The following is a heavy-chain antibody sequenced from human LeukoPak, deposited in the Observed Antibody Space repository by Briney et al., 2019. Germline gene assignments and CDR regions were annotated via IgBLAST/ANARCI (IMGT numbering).Heavy chain of an antibody. D-gene: IGHD3-10*01. Sequence: ASVKVSCKASGYTFTSYGISWVRQAPGQGLEWMGWISAYNGNTNYAQKLQGRVTMTTDTSTSTAYMELRSLRSDDTAVYYCARDLITMVRGVLLGYYYYGMDVWGQGTTVTVSS. CDR3: ARDLITMVRGVLLGYYYYGMDV. CDR2: ISAYNGNT. V-gene: IGHV1-18*01. CDR1: GYTFTSYG. J-gene: IGHJ6*02.